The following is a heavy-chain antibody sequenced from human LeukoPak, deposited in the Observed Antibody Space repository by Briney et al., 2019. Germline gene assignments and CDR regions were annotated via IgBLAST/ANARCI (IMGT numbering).Heavy chain of an antibody. CDR3: ARGGSGYDFGWFDP. D-gene: IGHD5-12*01. CDR2: IYYSGST. V-gene: IGHV4-30-4*01. J-gene: IGHJ5*02. Sequence: PSETLSLTCTVSGGSISSGDYYWSWIRQPPGKGLEWIGYIYYSGSTYYNPSLKSRVAISVDTSKNQFSLKLSSVTAADTAVYYCARGGSGYDFGWFDPWGQGTLVTVSP. CDR1: GGSISSGDYY.